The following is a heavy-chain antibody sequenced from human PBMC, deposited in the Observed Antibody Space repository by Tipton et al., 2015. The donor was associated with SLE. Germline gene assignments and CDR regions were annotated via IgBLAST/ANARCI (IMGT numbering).Heavy chain of an antibody. Sequence: TLSLTCAVSGDSMNSDTWWSWVRQPPGKGLEWIGEIFHSGYTSYHPPLRSRVTILIDTSKRHFSLKMTSMTAADTAVYYCATAGITGTPGWFDPWGQGTLVTVSS. V-gene: IGHV4-4*02. CDR3: ATAGITGTPGWFDP. J-gene: IGHJ5*02. CDR2: IFHSGYT. CDR1: GDSMNSDTW. D-gene: IGHD1-20*01.